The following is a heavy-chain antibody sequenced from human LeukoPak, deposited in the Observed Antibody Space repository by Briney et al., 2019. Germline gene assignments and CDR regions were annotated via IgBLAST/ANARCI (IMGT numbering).Heavy chain of an antibody. Sequence: PSETLSLTCAVYGGSFSGYYWSWIRQPPGKGLEWIGEINHSGSTNYNPSLKSRVTISVDTSKNQFSLKLSSVTAADTAVYCCARRGDYYDSSGYWYWGQGTLVTVSS. CDR3: ARRGDYYDSSGYWY. V-gene: IGHV4-34*01. J-gene: IGHJ4*02. D-gene: IGHD3-22*01. CDR1: GGSFSGYY. CDR2: INHSGST.